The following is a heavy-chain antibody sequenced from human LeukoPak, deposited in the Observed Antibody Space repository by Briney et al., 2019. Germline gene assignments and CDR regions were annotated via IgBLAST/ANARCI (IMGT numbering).Heavy chain of an antibody. CDR2: IYHSGSA. D-gene: IGHD3-22*01. Sequence: PSETLSLTCAVYGGSFSGYYWSWIRQPPGEGLEWIAYIYHSGSAYYNPSLRSRVTISVDTSMNQFSLRLSSVTAADTAVYYCARDPGYDSSGYYDYWGQGTLVTVSS. J-gene: IGHJ4*02. CDR3: ARDPGYDSSGYYDY. V-gene: IGHV4-34*09. CDR1: GGSFSGYY.